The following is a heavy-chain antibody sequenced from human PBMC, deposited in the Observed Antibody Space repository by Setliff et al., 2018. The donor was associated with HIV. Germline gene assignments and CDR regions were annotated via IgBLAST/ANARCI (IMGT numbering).Heavy chain of an antibody. CDR1: GASVSSHY. J-gene: IGHJ5*02. CDR3: ARDQGGSTWSYWFDP. Sequence: LETLSLTCTVSGASVSSHYWTWIRQPAGKRLEWIGRVYPSGSVNYSPSFQSRVSMSIDTPKNQFSLTLTSVTAADTAVYYCARDQGGSTWSYWFDPWGQGTQVTVSS. V-gene: IGHV4-4*07. CDR2: VYPSGSV. D-gene: IGHD6-13*01.